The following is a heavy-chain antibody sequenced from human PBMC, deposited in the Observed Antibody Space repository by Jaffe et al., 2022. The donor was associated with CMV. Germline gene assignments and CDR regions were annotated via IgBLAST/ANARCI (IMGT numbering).Heavy chain of an antibody. D-gene: IGHD3-3*01. CDR3: ARAYPYDFWSGYYGDAFDI. CDR1: GFTFSSYE. J-gene: IGHJ3*02. Sequence: EVQLVESGGGLVQPGGSLRLSCAASGFTFSSYEMNWVRQAPGKGLEWVSYISSSGSTIYYADSVKGRFTISRDNAKNSLYLQMNSLRAEDTAVYYCARAYPYDFWSGYYGDAFDIWGQGTMVTVSS. V-gene: IGHV3-48*03. CDR2: ISSSGSTI.